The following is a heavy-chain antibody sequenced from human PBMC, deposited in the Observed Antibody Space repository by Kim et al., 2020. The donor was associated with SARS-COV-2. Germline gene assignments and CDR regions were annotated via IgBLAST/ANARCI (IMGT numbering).Heavy chain of an antibody. Sequence: SETLSLTCAVYGGSFSGYYWSWIRQPPGKGLEWIGEINHSGSTNYNPFLKSRVTISVDTSKNQFSLKLSSVTAADTAVYYCARELTIFFYYGMDVWCQGT. CDR2: INHSGST. V-gene: IGHV4-34*01. CDR1: GGSFSGYY. CDR3: ARELTIFFYYGMDV. J-gene: IGHJ6*02. D-gene: IGHD3-3*01.